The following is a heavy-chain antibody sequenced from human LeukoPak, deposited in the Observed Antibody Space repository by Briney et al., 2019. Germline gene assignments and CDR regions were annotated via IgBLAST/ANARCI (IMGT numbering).Heavy chain of an antibody. D-gene: IGHD5-24*01. CDR3: SRSDGASDFDY. CDR1: GDSVSSNRAS. Sequence: SPTLSLTFAISGDSVSSNRASWTWIRQSPSRGLEWLGRTYYRSKWYNDYAVSLKSRISINPDTSKNQFSLQLNSVTPEDTAVYYCSRSDGASDFDYWGQGTLVTVSS. V-gene: IGHV6-1*01. CDR2: TYYRSKWYN. J-gene: IGHJ4*02.